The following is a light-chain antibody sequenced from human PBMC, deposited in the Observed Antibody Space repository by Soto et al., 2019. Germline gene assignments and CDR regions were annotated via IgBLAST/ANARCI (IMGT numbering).Light chain of an antibody. J-gene: IGKJ1*01. CDR3: QLRSNWPPSWT. V-gene: IGKV3-11*01. CDR2: DAS. CDR1: QSVSSY. Sequence: EIVLTQSPATLSLSPGERATLSCRASQSVSSYLAWYQQKPGQAPRLLIYDASNRATGIPARFSGSGSGTDFTLTISSLEPEDFAVYYCQLRSNWPPSWTLHQGPKVHIK.